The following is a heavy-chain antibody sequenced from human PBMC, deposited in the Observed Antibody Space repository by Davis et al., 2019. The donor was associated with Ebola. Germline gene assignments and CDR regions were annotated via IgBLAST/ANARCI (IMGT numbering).Heavy chain of an antibody. Sequence: MPGGSLRLSCAVSGYSINRGFTWGWIRQPPGKGLEWIGSIYYSGSTYYNPSLKSRVTISVDTSKNQFSLKLSSVTAADTAVYYCAGSMLRGVLGHYYGMDVWGQGTTVTVS. CDR1: GYSINRGFT. J-gene: IGHJ6*02. D-gene: IGHD3-10*01. V-gene: IGHV4-38-2*01. CDR3: AGSMLRGVLGHYYGMDV. CDR2: IYYSGST.